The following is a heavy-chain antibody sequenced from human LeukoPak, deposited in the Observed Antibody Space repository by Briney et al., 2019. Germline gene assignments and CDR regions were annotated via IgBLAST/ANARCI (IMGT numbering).Heavy chain of an antibody. D-gene: IGHD3-9*01. CDR2: IYYSGST. J-gene: IGHJ5*02. V-gene: IGHV4-59*03. CDR3: QRAAYDILTGYANWFDP. Sequence: SETLSLTCTVSGGSISSYYWSWIRQPPGKGLEWIAYIYYSGSTNYNPSLKSRVTISVDTSKNQFSLKLSSVTAADTAFYFRQRAAYDILTGYANWFDPWGQGTLVTVSS. CDR1: GGSISSYY.